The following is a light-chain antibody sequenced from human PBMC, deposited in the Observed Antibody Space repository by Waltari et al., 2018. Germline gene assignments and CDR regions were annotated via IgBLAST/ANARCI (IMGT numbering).Light chain of an antibody. CDR3: QSYDSSLSGWV. V-gene: IGLV1-40*01. CDR2: GNS. Sequence: QSVLTQPPSVSGAPGQRVTISCTGSSSNIGAGFHVHWYQQVPGTAPKLFISGNSDRPSGVPDLVSASKSGTSASLAITGLQAEDEADYYCQSYDSSLSGWVFGGGTKLTVL. CDR1: SSNIGAGFH. J-gene: IGLJ3*02.